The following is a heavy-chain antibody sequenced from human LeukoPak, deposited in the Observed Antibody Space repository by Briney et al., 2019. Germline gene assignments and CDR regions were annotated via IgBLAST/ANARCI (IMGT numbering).Heavy chain of an antibody. V-gene: IGHV3-23*01. CDR3: ARARGYSYPIDY. Sequence: GGSLRLSCAGSGFTFSSNAMSWVRQAPGKGLEWVSAISGSGGSTYYADSVKGRFTISRDNSKNTLYLQMNSLRAEDTAVYYCARARGYSYPIDYWGQGTLVTVSS. D-gene: IGHD5-18*01. CDR1: GFTFSSNA. CDR2: ISGSGGST. J-gene: IGHJ4*02.